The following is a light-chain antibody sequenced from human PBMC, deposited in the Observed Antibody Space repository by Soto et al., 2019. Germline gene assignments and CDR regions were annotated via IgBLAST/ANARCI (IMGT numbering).Light chain of an antibody. J-gene: IGLJ2*01. Sequence: SALAQPASASGSPGQSITISCTGTSSDVGGYNYVSWYQQHPGKAPKLMIYEVSNRPSGVSNRFSGSKSGNTASLTISGLQAEDEADYYCSSYTSSSTQVFGGGTKVTVL. V-gene: IGLV2-14*01. CDR2: EVS. CDR3: SSYTSSSTQV. CDR1: SSDVGGYNY.